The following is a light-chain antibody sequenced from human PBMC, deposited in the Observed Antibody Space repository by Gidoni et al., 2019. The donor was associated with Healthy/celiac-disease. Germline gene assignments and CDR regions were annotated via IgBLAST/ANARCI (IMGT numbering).Light chain of an antibody. Sequence: DIVMTQSQDSLAVSLGERATINCKSSQSVLYSSNNTNYLAWYQQKPGQPPKLLIYWASTRESGVPDRFSGSGSGTDFTLTISSLQAEDVAVYYCQQYYSTPCSFXXXTKLEIK. CDR3: QQYYSTPCS. J-gene: IGKJ2*04. CDR1: QSVLYSSNNTNY. V-gene: IGKV4-1*01. CDR2: WAS.